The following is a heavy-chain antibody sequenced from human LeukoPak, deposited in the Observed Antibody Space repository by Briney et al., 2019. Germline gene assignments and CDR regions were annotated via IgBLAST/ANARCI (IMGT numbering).Heavy chain of an antibody. J-gene: IGHJ4*02. CDR1: GGSISSYY. D-gene: IGHD6-25*01. V-gene: IGHV4-59*08. CDR2: IYYSGST. Sequence: PSETPSLTCTVSGGSISSYYWSWIRQPPGKGLEWIGYIYYSGSTNYNPSLKSRVTISVDTSKNQFSLKLSSVTAADTAVYYCARSRPSDLYFDYWGQGTLVTVSS. CDR3: ARSRPSDLYFDY.